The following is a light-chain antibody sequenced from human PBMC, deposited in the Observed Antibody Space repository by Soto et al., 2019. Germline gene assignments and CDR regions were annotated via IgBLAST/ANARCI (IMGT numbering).Light chain of an antibody. CDR2: GTS. Sequence: DIEMTQSPSSLSASVGDRVTITCRASQSISSYLHWYQQKPGKAPNLLIYGTSNLQSGVPSRFSGSGSGTHFTLTIGSLQPEDFAVYYCQQSFSSITFGQGTQLEIK. V-gene: IGKV1-39*01. CDR3: QQSFSSIT. J-gene: IGKJ5*01. CDR1: QSISSY.